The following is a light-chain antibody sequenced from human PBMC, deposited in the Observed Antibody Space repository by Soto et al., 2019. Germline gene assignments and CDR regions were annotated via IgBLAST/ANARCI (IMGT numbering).Light chain of an antibody. CDR2: DVR. CDR3: SSYTSSTTYV. V-gene: IGLV2-14*03. Sequence: QSVLTQPATVTGSPGQSITISCSGTSSDGGGDNYVSWYQQDPSKAPKVMIYDVRNRPSGVSHRFSASKSGNTASLTISRLQADDEADYYCSSYTSSTTYVFRTGTKVTVL. CDR1: SSDGGGDNY. J-gene: IGLJ1*01.